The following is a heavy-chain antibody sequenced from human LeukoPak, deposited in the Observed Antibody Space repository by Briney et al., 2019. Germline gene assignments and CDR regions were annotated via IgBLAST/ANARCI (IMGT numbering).Heavy chain of an antibody. Sequence: ASVKVSCKASGYTFTSYDINWVRQATGQGLEWMGWMNPNSGNTDYAQKLQGRVTMTTDTSTSTAYMELRSLRSDDTAVYYCARADGGSGWSFYYYYYYMDVWGKGTTVTVSS. CDR1: GYTFTSYD. CDR2: MNPNSGNT. CDR3: ARADGGSGWSFYYYYYYMDV. D-gene: IGHD6-19*01. V-gene: IGHV1-8*01. J-gene: IGHJ6*03.